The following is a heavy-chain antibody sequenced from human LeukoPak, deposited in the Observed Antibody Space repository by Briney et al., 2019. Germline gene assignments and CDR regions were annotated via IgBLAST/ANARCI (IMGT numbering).Heavy chain of an antibody. D-gene: IGHD3-16*02. CDR1: GYTFTGYY. J-gene: IGHJ4*02. V-gene: IGHV1-2*02. CDR3: ARVPGMGFTFGGVIAFDY. Sequence: ASVKVSCKASGYTFTGYYMHWVRQAPGQGLEWMGWINPNSGGTSYAQKFRGRVTMTRDTSISTAYMELSRLRSDDTAVYYCARVPGMGFTFGGVIAFDYWGQGTLVAVSS. CDR2: INPNSGGT.